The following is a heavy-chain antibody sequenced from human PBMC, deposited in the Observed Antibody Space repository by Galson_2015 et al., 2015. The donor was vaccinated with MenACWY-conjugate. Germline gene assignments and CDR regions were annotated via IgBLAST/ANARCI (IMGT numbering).Heavy chain of an antibody. V-gene: IGHV3-11*01. CDR1: GFTFSGYY. CDR2: IRSSASSI. D-gene: IGHD3-10*01. Sequence: SLRLSCAASGFTFSGYYMSWIRQAPGKGLEWVSHIRSSASSINYADSVKGRFTISRDSAKNSLYLQMNSLRADDTAVYYCAREGYGSGTGGAFEIWGQGTMVTVSS. J-gene: IGHJ3*02. CDR3: AREGYGSGTGGAFEI.